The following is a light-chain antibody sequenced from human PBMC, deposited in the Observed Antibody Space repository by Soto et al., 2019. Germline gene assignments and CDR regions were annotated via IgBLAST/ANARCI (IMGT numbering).Light chain of an antibody. CDR3: QQYNNWTPT. J-gene: IGKJ1*01. CDR1: QSVSGN. V-gene: IGKV3D-15*01. CDR2: GAS. Sequence: EIVITQSPATLSVSPGERATLSCRASQSVSGNLAWYQQKPGQAPRLLIYGASTRATGIPARFSGSGSGTEFTLTISSLKSEDFAVYYCQQYNNWTPTFGKGTKVDIK.